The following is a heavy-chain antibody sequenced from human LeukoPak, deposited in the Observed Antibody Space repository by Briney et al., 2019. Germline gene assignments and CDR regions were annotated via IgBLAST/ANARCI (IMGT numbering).Heavy chain of an antibody. CDR2: INPSGGST. Sequence: ASVKVSCKASGYTFTSYYMHWVRQAPGQGLEWMGIINPSGGSTSYAQKFQGRVTMTRDTSTSTVYMELSSLRSEDTAVYYCARDPSIAVAHTTPAYYFDYWGQGTLVTVSS. V-gene: IGHV1-46*01. CDR3: ARDPSIAVAHTTPAYYFDY. CDR1: GYTFTSYY. D-gene: IGHD6-19*01. J-gene: IGHJ4*02.